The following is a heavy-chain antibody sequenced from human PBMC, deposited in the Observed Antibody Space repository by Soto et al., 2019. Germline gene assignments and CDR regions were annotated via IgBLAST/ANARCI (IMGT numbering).Heavy chain of an antibody. J-gene: IGHJ6*02. Sequence: QVQLVQSGAEVKKPGASVKVSCKASGYTFTSYGLSWVRQVPGQWLEWMGWINGYTGNTNYAQKFQGRVTMTKDTSTNTAYLHLWTLISDDTAVYYCARSWVTGKGGIDVWGQGTTVTVSS. V-gene: IGHV1-18*01. CDR1: GYTFTSYG. CDR2: INGYTGNT. CDR3: ARSWVTGKGGIDV. D-gene: IGHD3-16*01.